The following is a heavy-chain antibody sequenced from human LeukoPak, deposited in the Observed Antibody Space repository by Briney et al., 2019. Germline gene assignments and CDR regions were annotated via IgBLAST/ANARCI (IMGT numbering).Heavy chain of an antibody. CDR3: ARDPLYCGSTTCYNYYYAVDV. V-gene: IGHV3-48*02. CDR2: ISSSSSTI. CDR1: GFTFSSYS. D-gene: IGHD2-2*02. Sequence: GGSLRLSCAASGFTFSSYSMNWVRQAPGKGLEWLSYISSSSSTIYYADSVKGRFTISRDNAKNSLYLQMNSLRDEDTAVYYCARDPLYCGSTTCYNYYYAVDVWGQGTTVTVSS. J-gene: IGHJ6*02.